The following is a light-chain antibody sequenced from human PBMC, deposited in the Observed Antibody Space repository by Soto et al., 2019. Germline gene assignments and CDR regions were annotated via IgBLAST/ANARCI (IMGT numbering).Light chain of an antibody. CDR1: SSGTAGYNY. V-gene: IGLV2-14*01. Sequence: QSALTQPASVSGSPGQSITISCTGTSSGTAGYNYVSWYQQHPGKAPKLMIYEVSNRPSGVSNRFSGSQSGNTASLTISGLQAEDEANYYCSSYTTSNTPLYVFGTGTKVTVL. CDR2: EVS. J-gene: IGLJ1*01. CDR3: SSYTTSNTPLYV.